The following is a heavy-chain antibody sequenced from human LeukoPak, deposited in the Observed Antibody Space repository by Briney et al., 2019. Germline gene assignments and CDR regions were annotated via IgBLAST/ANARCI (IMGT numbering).Heavy chain of an antibody. Sequence: GASVKVSCKASGYTFTGYYMHWVRQAPGQGLEWMGWINPNSGGTNYAQKFQGWVTMTRDTSISTAYMELSRLRSDDTAVYYCARGHSGSYRKGAFDIWGQGTMVTVSS. D-gene: IGHD1-26*01. CDR2: INPNSGGT. CDR1: GYTFTGYY. CDR3: ARGHSGSYRKGAFDI. V-gene: IGHV1-2*04. J-gene: IGHJ3*02.